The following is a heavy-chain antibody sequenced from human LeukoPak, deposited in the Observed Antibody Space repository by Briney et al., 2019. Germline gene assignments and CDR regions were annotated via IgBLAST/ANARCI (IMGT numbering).Heavy chain of an antibody. CDR3: ARDENKYYYDSSGYYYGGWFDP. Sequence: PSETLSLTCTVSGYSISSGYYWGWIRQPPGKGLEWIGSIYHSGSTYYNPSLKSRVTISVDTSKNQFSLKLSSVTAADTAVYYCARDENKYYYDSSGYYYGGWFDPWGQGTLVTVSS. J-gene: IGHJ5*02. CDR1: GYSISSGYY. CDR2: IYHSGST. D-gene: IGHD3-22*01. V-gene: IGHV4-38-2*02.